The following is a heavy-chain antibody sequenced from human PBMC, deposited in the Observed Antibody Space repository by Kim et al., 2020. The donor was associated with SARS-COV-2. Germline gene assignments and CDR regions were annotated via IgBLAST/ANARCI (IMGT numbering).Heavy chain of an antibody. CDR1: GGSFSGYY. D-gene: IGHD1-20*01. V-gene: IGHV4-34*01. J-gene: IGHJ4*02. CDR2: INHSGST. CDR3: ARGERYKTFDY. Sequence: SETLSLTCAVYGGSFSGYYWSWIRQPPGKGLEWIGAINHSGSTNYNPSPKSRVTISVDTSKNQSSLKLSSVTAADTAVYYCARGERYKTFDYWGQGTLVTVSS.